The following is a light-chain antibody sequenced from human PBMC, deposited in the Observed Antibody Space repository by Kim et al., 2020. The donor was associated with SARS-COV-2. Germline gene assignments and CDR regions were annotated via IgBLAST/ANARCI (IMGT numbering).Light chain of an antibody. CDR1: QTVTSGK. CDR2: DVS. V-gene: IGKV3-20*01. CDR3: QQYATSPPYT. Sequence: PGERATLSCRASQTVTSGKLAWYQQRPGQAPRLLVHDVSNRASGIPDRFSGSGSGTDFSLTIRRVEPEDFAVYFCQQYATSPPYTFGQGTKLEI. J-gene: IGKJ2*01.